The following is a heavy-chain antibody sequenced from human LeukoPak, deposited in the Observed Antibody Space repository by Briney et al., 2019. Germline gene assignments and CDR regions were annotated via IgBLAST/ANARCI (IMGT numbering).Heavy chain of an antibody. D-gene: IGHD3-3*01. CDR2: ISYDGSNK. J-gene: IGHJ4*02. CDR3: ARGYSTMSGYSYFDY. Sequence: GGSLRLSCAASGLTFSNYAVHWVRQAPGKGLEWVAGISYDGSNKYYADSVKGRFTISRDNSKNTLYLQMNSLRAEDTAVYYCARGYSTMSGYSYFDYWGREPWSPSPQ. V-gene: IGHV3-30*03. CDR1: GLTFSNYA.